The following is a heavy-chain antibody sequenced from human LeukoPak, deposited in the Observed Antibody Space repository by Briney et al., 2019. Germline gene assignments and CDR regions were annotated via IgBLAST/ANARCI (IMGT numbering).Heavy chain of an antibody. CDR1: GFTFSSYS. CDR3: ARDKRTVRGLFDY. J-gene: IGHJ4*02. V-gene: IGHV3-21*01. Sequence: GGSLRLSCAASGFTFSSYSMNWVRQAPGKGLEWVSSISSSSSYIYYADSVKGRFTISRDNAKNSLYLQMNSLRAEDTAVYYCARDKRTVRGLFDYWGQGTLVTVSP. D-gene: IGHD3-10*01. CDR2: ISSSSSYI.